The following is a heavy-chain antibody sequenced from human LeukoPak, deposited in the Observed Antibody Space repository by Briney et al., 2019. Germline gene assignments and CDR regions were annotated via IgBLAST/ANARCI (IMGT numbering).Heavy chain of an antibody. CDR1: GGSISSSSYY. J-gene: IGHJ6*03. CDR3: ASFGVLMVYAIPDFHYMDV. Sequence: SETLSLTCTVSGGSISSSSYYWGWIRQPPGKGLEWIGSIYYSGSTYYNPSLKSRVTISVDTSKNQFSLKLSSVTAADTAVYYCASFGVLMVYAIPDFHYMDVWGKGTTVTVXS. V-gene: IGHV4-39*01. CDR2: IYYSGST. D-gene: IGHD2-8*01.